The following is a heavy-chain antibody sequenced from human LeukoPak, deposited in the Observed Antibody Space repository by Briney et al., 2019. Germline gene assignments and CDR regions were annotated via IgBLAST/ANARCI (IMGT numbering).Heavy chain of an antibody. J-gene: IGHJ5*02. D-gene: IGHD6-19*01. V-gene: IGHV3-7*03. CDR3: ARARSGWYKYWFDP. CDR2: INQDGGRI. Sequence: GGSLRLSCAASGFTFNSHWMNWVRQAPGKGLEWVGIINQDGGRIGYGDSVKGRFTISRDNAKNSLYLQMNSLRAEDTAVYYCARARSGWYKYWFDPWGQGTLVTVSS. CDR1: GFTFNSHW.